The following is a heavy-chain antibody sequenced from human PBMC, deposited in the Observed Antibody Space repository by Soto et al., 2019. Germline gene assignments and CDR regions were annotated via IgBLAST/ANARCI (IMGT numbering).Heavy chain of an antibody. CDR2: ISAYNGNT. CDR1: GYTFTSDG. CDR3: AGGLTIFGLDPEPLYYYYYGMDV. Sequence: ASVKVSCKASGYTFTSDGISWVRQAPGQGREWMGWISAYNGNTNYAQELQGRVTMTTDTSTSTAYMELRSLRSDDTAVYYCAGGLTIFGLDPEPLYYYYYGMDVWSLGTTVTVSS. V-gene: IGHV1-18*04. D-gene: IGHD3-3*01. J-gene: IGHJ6*02.